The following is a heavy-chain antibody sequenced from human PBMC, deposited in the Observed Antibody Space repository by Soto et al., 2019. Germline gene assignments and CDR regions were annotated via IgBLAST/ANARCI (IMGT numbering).Heavy chain of an antibody. D-gene: IGHD2-2*01. J-gene: IGHJ6*02. CDR3: ARERYQVISDGMDV. V-gene: IGHV1-2*02. CDR2: IDPQTGGT. CDR1: GYTFTGYY. Sequence: ASVKVSCKASGYTFTGYYIHWVREAPGQGLEWMGWIDPQTGGTSYAQKFQGRVTLSRDTSINTAYLELSRLRFDDAAVYFCARERYQVISDGMDVWGQGTTVTVSS.